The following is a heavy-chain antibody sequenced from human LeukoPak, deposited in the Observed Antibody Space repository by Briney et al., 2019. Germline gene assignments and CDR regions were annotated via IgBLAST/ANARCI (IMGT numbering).Heavy chain of an antibody. CDR1: GFTFSSYG. CDR3: AKSRITMVRGVITPWYFDY. CDR2: ISYDGSNK. J-gene: IGHJ4*02. D-gene: IGHD3-10*01. V-gene: IGHV3-30*18. Sequence: PGRSLRLSCAASGFTFSSYGMHWVRQAPGKGLEWVAVISYDGSNKYYADSVKGRFTISRDNSKNTLYLQMNSLRAEDTAVYYCAKSRITMVRGVITPWYFDYWGQGTLVTVSS.